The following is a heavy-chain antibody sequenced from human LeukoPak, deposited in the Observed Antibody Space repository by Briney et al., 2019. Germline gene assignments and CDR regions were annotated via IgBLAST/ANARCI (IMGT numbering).Heavy chain of an antibody. D-gene: IGHD2-21*02. CDR3: ARGSRVVTAFAVDY. CDR2: IFYSGSS. J-gene: IGHJ4*02. V-gene: IGHV4-59*01. Sequence: SETLSLTCTVSGGSISSYYWSWIRQPPGKGLEWIGYIFYSGSSNYNPSLKSRVTISVDTSKNQFSLQLSSVTAADTAVYYCARGSRVVTAFAVDYWGQGTLVTVSS. CDR1: GGSISSYY.